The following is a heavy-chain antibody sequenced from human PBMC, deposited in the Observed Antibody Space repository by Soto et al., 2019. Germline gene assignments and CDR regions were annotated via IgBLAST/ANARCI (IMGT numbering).Heavy chain of an antibody. CDR3: ARVRLPTTVTTYHFDY. V-gene: IGHV1-18*01. D-gene: IGHD4-17*01. J-gene: IGHJ4*02. CDR2: ISAYNGNT. CDR1: GYTFTSYG. Sequence: QVQLVQSGAEVKKPGASVKVSCKASGYTFTSYGISWVRQAPGQGLEWMGWISAYNGNTNNAQKLQGRITMTTDTTTSTAYMELRSLRSDDTAVYYCARVRLPTTVTTYHFDYWGQGTLVTVSS.